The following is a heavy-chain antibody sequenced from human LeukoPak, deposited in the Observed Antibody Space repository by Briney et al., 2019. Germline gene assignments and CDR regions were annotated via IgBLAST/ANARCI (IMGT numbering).Heavy chain of an antibody. J-gene: IGHJ6*02. CDR1: GFTFSSYS. CDR3: ARDPYYYDSSGYYSYYYGMDV. Sequence: GGSLRLSCAASGFTFSSYSMNWVRQAPGKGLGWVSSISSSSSYIYYADSVKGRFTISRDNAKNSLYLQMNSLRAEDTAVYYCARDPYYYDSSGYYSYYYGMDVWGQGTTVTVSS. V-gene: IGHV3-21*01. D-gene: IGHD3-22*01. CDR2: ISSSSSYI.